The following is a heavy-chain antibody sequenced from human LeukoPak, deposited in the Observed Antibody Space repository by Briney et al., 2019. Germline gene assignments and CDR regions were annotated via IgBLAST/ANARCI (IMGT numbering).Heavy chain of an antibody. J-gene: IGHJ4*02. CDR2: ISTSGNT. CDR1: GGSISSYY. CDR3: ARGEGNYFDY. V-gene: IGHV4-4*07. Sequence: SETLSLTCTVSGGSISSYYWTWIRQPAGKGLEWIGRISTSGNTNYTPSLKSRVTMSVDTSRNQFSLKLTSVTAADAAVYYCARGEGNYFDYWGQGTLVTVSS.